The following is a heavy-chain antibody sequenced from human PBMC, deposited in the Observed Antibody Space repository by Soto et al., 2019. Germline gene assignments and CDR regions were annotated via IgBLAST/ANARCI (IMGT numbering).Heavy chain of an antibody. D-gene: IGHD1-26*01. V-gene: IGHV4-34*01. J-gene: IGHJ5*02. CDR2: INHSGST. Sequence: QVQLQQWGAGLLKPSETLSLTCAVYGGSFSGYYWSWIRQPPGKGLAWIGEINHSGSTNYNPSLKGRITISVDTSKTQFSLKLSSVTAADADVYYCARGQEWEVGRGGIWFDPWGQGTLVTVSS. CDR1: GGSFSGYY. CDR3: ARGQEWEVGRGGIWFDP.